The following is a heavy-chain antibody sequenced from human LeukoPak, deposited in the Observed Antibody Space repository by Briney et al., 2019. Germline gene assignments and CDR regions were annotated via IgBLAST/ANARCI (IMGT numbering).Heavy chain of an antibody. CDR2: IKSKTDGETT. D-gene: IGHD2/OR15-2a*01. CDR3: TTDYLGRD. V-gene: IGHV3-15*01. J-gene: IGHJ4*02. CDR1: GFTFSNAW. Sequence: GGSLRLSCAASGFTFSNAWMSWVRQAPGKGLEWVGRIKSKTDGETTDYGAPVKGRFTISRDDSKNTLYLQMNSLKTEDTAVYYCTTDYLGRDWGQGTLVTVSS.